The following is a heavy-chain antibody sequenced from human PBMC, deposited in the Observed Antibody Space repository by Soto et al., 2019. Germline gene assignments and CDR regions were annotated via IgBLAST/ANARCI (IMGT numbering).Heavy chain of an antibody. CDR2: IIPIFGTA. J-gene: IGHJ4*02. V-gene: IGHV1-69*13. CDR1: GGTFSSYA. CDR3: ARKATVTTMRNLYYFDY. D-gene: IGHD4-4*01. Sequence: ASVKVSCKASGGTFSSYAISWVRQAPGQGLEWMGGIIPIFGTANYAQKFQGRVTITADESTSTAYMELSSLRSEDTAVYYCARKATVTTMRNLYYFDYWGQGTLVTVSS.